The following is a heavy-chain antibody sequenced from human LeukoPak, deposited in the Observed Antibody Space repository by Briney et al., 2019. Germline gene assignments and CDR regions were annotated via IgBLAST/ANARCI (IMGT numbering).Heavy chain of an antibody. J-gene: IGHJ4*02. Sequence: PSETLSLTCAVSGYSISSGYYWGWIRQPPGKGLEWIGSIYHSGSTYYNPSLKSRVTISVDMSKTHFSLKLSSVTAADTAVYYCARWGREYYDILTRSYYFDYWGQGTLVTVSS. CDR1: GYSISSGYY. D-gene: IGHD3-9*01. CDR2: IYHSGST. CDR3: ARWGREYYDILTRSYYFDY. V-gene: IGHV4-38-2*01.